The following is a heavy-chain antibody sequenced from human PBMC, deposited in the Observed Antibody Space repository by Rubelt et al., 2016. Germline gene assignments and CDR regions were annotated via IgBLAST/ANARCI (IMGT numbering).Heavy chain of an antibody. V-gene: IGHV4-39*07. CDR1: GGSISSSSYY. CDR3: ARAAHSSSWFDY. CDR2: IYYSGST. Sequence: QLQESGPGLVKPSETLSLTCTVSGGSISSSSYYWGWIRQPPGKGLEWIGSIYYSGSTNYNPSLKSRVTISVDKSKNQFSLKLSSVTAADTAVYYCARAAHSSSWFDYWGQGTLVTVSS. J-gene: IGHJ5*01. D-gene: IGHD6-13*01.